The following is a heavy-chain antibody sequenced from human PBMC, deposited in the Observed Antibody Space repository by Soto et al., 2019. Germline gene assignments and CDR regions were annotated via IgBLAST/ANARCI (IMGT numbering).Heavy chain of an antibody. Sequence: ASVKVSCKASGYTFTGYYMHWVRQAPGQGLEWMGWTNPNSGGTNYAQKFQGRVTMTRDTSISTAYMELSRLRSDDTAVYYCARGSVYSYGYSLDYWGQGTLVTVSS. CDR2: TNPNSGGT. CDR1: GYTFTGYY. V-gene: IGHV1-2*02. J-gene: IGHJ4*02. D-gene: IGHD5-18*01. CDR3: ARGSVYSYGYSLDY.